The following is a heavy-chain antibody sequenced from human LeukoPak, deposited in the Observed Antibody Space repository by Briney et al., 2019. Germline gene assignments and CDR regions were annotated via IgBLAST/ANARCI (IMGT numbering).Heavy chain of an antibody. J-gene: IGHJ4*02. V-gene: IGHV4-4*07. CDR2: IHASGTT. D-gene: IGHD5-12*01. Sequence: SETLSLTCSVSGGSIGNYHWSWIRQPAGKGLEWIGQIHASGTTNYYPPLKSRLTMSIHTPEKQVSLTVTSVTAADSALYYCARRDTNSGWSFDLWGQGALVLVSP. CDR3: ARRDTNSGWSFDL. CDR1: GGSIGNYH.